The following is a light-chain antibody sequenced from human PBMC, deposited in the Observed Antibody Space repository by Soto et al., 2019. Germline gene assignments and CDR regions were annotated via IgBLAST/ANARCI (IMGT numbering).Light chain of an antibody. Sequence: DIQMTQSPSILSASVGDRVTITCRASQSISSWLAWYQQKPGKAPKLLIYAASTLQSGVPSRFSGGGSGADFTLTISSLQPEDVATYYCQNYNSAPLTFGGGTKVDLK. CDR2: AAS. CDR3: QNYNSAPLT. CDR1: QSISSW. V-gene: IGKV1-27*01. J-gene: IGKJ4*01.